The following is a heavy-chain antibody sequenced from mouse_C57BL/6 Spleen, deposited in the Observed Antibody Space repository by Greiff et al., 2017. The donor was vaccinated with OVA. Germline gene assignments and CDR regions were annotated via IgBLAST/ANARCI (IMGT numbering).Heavy chain of an antibody. Sequence: QVQLQQSGAELARPGASVKLSCKASGYTFTSYGISWVKQRTGQGLEWIGEIYPRSGNTYYNEKFKGKATLTADKSSSTAYMELRSLTSEDSAVYFGARAGYSNYKGYYFGYWGQGTTLTVSS. D-gene: IGHD2-5*01. CDR2: IYPRSGNT. CDR1: GYTFTSYG. J-gene: IGHJ2*01. V-gene: IGHV1-81*01. CDR3: ARAGYSNYKGYYFGY.